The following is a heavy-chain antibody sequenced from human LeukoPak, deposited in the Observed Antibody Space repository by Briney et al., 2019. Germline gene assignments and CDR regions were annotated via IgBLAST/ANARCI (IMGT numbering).Heavy chain of an antibody. J-gene: IGHJ4*02. Sequence: GGSLRLSCAASGFIFSYYGMHWVRQAPGKGLEWVAVIWYDGSNRYYADSLKGRFTISRDNSKNTLHLQMNSLTADDTAVYYCARDPLGVLSYFDYWGQGTLVTVSS. D-gene: IGHD3-16*01. CDR2: IWYDGSNR. CDR1: GFIFSYYG. CDR3: ARDPLGVLSYFDY. V-gene: IGHV3-33*01.